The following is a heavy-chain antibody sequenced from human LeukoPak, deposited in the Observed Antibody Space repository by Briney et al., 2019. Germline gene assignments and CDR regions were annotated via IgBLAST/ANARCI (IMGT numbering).Heavy chain of an antibody. CDR3: ARPLVPAAILGRDYYYYMDV. Sequence: SVKVSCKASGGTFSSYAISWVRQAPGQGLEWMGGIIPILGTANYAQKFQGRVTITTDESTSTAYIELSSLRFEDTAVYYCARPLVPAAILGRDYYYYMDVWGKGTTVTVSS. J-gene: IGHJ6*03. D-gene: IGHD2-2*02. V-gene: IGHV1-69*05. CDR1: GGTFSSYA. CDR2: IIPILGTA.